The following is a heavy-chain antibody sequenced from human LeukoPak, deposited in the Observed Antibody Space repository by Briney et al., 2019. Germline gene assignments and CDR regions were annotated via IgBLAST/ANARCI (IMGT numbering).Heavy chain of an antibody. D-gene: IGHD3-10*01. V-gene: IGHV5-51*01. Sequence: GESLKISCTASGYRFTSYWIGWVRQMPGKGLEWMGIIHPGDSDTRYRPSFQGQVTISADKSTSTAYLQWNSLKASDTATYYCARHSLEYYYDSGSYYSWFDPWGQGTLVTVSS. CDR2: IHPGDSDT. CDR3: ARHSLEYYYDSGSYYSWFDP. CDR1: GYRFTSYW. J-gene: IGHJ5*02.